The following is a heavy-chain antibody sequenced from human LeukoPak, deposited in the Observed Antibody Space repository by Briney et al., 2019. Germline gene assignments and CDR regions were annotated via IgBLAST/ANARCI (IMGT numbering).Heavy chain of an antibody. Sequence: GGSLRLSCAASGFTFSSYAMNWVRQAPGKGLEWVSVISGSGGTTNYADSVKGRFTISRDNSKNTLYLQMNSLRAEDTAVYYCAKAPTGYCSGGSCYSPFGFGGQGTLVTVSS. D-gene: IGHD2-15*01. J-gene: IGHJ4*02. CDR2: ISGSGGTT. V-gene: IGHV3-23*01. CDR3: AKAPTGYCSGGSCYSPFGF. CDR1: GFTFSSYA.